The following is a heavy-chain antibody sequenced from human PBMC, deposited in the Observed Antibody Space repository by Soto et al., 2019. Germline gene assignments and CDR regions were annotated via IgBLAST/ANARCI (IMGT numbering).Heavy chain of an antibody. Sequence: SETLSLTCAVYGGSFSGYYWSWIRQPPGKGLEWIGEINHSGSTNYNPSLKSRVTISVDTSKDQFSLKLSSVTAADTAVYYCARGRYCSGGSCYSGSHNWFDPWGQGTLVTVSS. D-gene: IGHD2-15*01. V-gene: IGHV4-34*01. CDR2: INHSGST. J-gene: IGHJ5*02. CDR1: GGSFSGYY. CDR3: ARGRYCSGGSCYSGSHNWFDP.